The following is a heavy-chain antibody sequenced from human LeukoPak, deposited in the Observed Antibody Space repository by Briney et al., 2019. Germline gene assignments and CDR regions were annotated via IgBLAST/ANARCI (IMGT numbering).Heavy chain of an antibody. J-gene: IGHJ4*02. D-gene: IGHD5-18*01. CDR1: GFTFSSYA. V-gene: IGHV3-23*01. Sequence: PGGSLRLSCAASGFTFSSYAMSWVRQAPGKGLEWDSAISGSGGSTYYADSVKGRFTISRDNSKNTLYLQMNSLRAEDTAVYYCATLRAAMVMAPDYWGQGTLVTVSS. CDR2: ISGSGGST. CDR3: ATLRAAMVMAPDY.